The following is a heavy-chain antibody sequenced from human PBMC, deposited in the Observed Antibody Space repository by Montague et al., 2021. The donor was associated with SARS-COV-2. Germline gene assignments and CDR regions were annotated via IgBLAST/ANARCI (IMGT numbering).Heavy chain of an antibody. CDR2: IFYSGST. J-gene: IGHJ3*01. CDR1: GGSISSGGYY. V-gene: IGHV4-31*03. Sequence: TLSLTCTVSGGSISSGGYYWSWIRQHPGKGLEWIAYIFYSGSTYYNPSLKSRVSISIDTSKKQFSLKLSSVTAADTAVYYCARDLRGAFGVWGQGTMVTVSS. D-gene: IGHD3-10*01. CDR3: ARDLRGAFGV.